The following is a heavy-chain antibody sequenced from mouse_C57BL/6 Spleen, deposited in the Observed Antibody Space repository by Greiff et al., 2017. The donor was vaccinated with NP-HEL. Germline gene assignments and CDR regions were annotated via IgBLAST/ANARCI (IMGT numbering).Heavy chain of an antibody. J-gene: IGHJ3*01. D-gene: IGHD1-1*01. CDR1: GYTFTSYW. V-gene: IGHV1-55*01. Sequence: VQLQQPGAELVKPGASVKMSCKASGYTFTSYWITWVKQRPGQGLEWIGDIYPGSGSTNYNEKFKSKATLTVDTSSSTAYMQLSSLTSEDSAVYYCASNYGSSYVWFAYWGQGTLVTVSA. CDR3: ASNYGSSYVWFAY. CDR2: IYPGSGST.